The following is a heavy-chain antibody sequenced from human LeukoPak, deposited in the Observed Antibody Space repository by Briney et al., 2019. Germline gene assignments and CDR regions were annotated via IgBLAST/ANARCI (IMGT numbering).Heavy chain of an antibody. D-gene: IGHD4-17*01. CDR3: ARTLTYGDYDFDY. CDR2: MNPNSGNT. Sequence: ASVKVSCKASGYTFTSYDINWVRQATGQGLEWMGWMNPNSGNTGYAQKSQGRVTMTRDTSISTAYMELNSLRSEDTAVYYCARTLTYGDYDFDYWGQGTLVTVSS. V-gene: IGHV1-8*01. CDR1: GYTFTSYD. J-gene: IGHJ4*02.